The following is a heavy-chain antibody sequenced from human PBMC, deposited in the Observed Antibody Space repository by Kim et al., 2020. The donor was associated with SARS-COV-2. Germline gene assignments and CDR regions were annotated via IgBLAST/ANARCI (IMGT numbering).Heavy chain of an antibody. V-gene: IGHV1-3*01. Sequence: NTRYSQKFQGRVSITRDTSATTAYLEVSGLISEDTAVYYCAREAVAGSFEYWGQGSLVTVSS. CDR2: NT. CDR3: AREAVAGSFEY. J-gene: IGHJ4*02. D-gene: IGHD6-19*01.